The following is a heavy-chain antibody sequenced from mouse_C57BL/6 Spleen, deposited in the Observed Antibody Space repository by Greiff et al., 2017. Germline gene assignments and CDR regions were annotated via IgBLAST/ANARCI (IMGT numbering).Heavy chain of an antibody. CDR1: GYSITSGYY. J-gene: IGHJ2*01. CDR2: ISYDGSN. V-gene: IGHV3-6*01. Sequence: EVQLQQSGPGLVKPSQSLSLTCSVTGYSITSGYYWNWIRQFPGNKLEWMGYISYDGSNNYNPSLKNRISITRDTSKNQFFLKLNSVTTEDTATYYCARDTGTPFGYWGQGTTLTVSS. D-gene: IGHD4-1*01. CDR3: ARDTGTPFGY.